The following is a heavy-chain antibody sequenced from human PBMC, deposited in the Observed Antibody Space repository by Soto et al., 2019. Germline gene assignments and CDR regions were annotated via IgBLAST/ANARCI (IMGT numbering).Heavy chain of an antibody. CDR1: GFTFSSYS. D-gene: IGHD6-19*01. V-gene: IGHV3-21*01. Sequence: EVQLVESGGGLVKPGGSLRLSCAASGFTFSSYSMNWVRQAPGKGLEWVSSFSSSSNYIYYADSVKGRFTISRDNAKNSLYRQMNSLRAEDTAVYYCASEQWAGGMDVWGQGTTVTVSS. J-gene: IGHJ6*02. CDR3: ASEQWAGGMDV. CDR2: FSSSSNYI.